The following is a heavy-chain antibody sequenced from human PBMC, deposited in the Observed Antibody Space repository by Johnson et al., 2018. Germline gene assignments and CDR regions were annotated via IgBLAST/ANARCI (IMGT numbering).Heavy chain of an antibody. D-gene: IGHD3-22*01. J-gene: IGHJ3*02. CDR1: GFTFSSYA. CDR2: IKQDGSEK. V-gene: IGHV3-7*03. Sequence: VQLVESGGGLVKPGGSLRLSCAASGFTFSSYAMSWVRQAPGKGLEWVANIKQDGSEKYYVDSVKGRFTISRDNAKNSLYLQMNSLRAEDTAVYYCAKDCGYYYDSSGREPDAFDIWGQGTMVTVSS. CDR3: AKDCGYYYDSSGREPDAFDI.